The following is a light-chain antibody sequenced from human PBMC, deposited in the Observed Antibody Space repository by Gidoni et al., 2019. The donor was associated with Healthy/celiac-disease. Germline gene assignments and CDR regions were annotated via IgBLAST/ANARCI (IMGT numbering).Light chain of an antibody. CDR1: QSVSSY. J-gene: IGKJ4*01. Sequence: EIVFTQSPATLSLSPGERATLSCRASQSVSSYLALYQQKPGQAPRLLIYDASNRATGIPARFSGSGSGTDFTLTISSLEPEDFAVYYCQQRSNWRGTFGGGTKVEIK. CDR2: DAS. V-gene: IGKV3-11*01. CDR3: QQRSNWRGT.